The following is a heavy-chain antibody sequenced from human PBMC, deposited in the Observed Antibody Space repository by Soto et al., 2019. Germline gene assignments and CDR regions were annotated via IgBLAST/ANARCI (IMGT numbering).Heavy chain of an antibody. D-gene: IGHD3-10*02. CDR3: ARDCSTPVNRQCEDY. V-gene: IGHV4-31*03. Sequence: SKTLSLTCTVSGGSISSGGYYWSWIRQHPGKGLEWIGYIYYSGSTYYNPSLKSRVTISVDTSKNQFSLKLSSVTAADTAVYYCARDCSTPVNRQCEDYWGQGTLVTVSS. J-gene: IGHJ4*02. CDR2: IYYSGST. CDR1: GGSISSGGYY.